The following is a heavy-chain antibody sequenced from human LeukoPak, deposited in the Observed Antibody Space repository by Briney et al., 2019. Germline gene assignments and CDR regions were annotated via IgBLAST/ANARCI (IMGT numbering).Heavy chain of an antibody. Sequence: GGSLRLSCAASGFTVSNNYMSWVRQLPGKGLEWVSIIHSDGSTDYAESVKGRFTISRDNSKNTLYLQVNSLRVEDTAVYYCARVQRGGGTSRWFDPWGQGTLVTVSS. D-gene: IGHD1-1*01. J-gene: IGHJ5*02. CDR3: ARVQRGGGTSRWFDP. V-gene: IGHV3-53*03. CDR2: IHSDGST. CDR1: GFTVSNNY.